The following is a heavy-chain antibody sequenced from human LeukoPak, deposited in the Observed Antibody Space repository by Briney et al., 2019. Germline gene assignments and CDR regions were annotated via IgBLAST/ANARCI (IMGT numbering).Heavy chain of an antibody. CDR2: INPNSGGT. J-gene: IGHJ3*02. CDR3: ARALHPAGLDI. V-gene: IGHV1-2*02. CDR1: GYTLTAYY. Sequence: GASVKVSCKASGYTLTAYYIHWVRQAPGHGLEWMGWINPNSGGTNYAQNFQGRVTMTRDMSISTDYMDLSRLRSDDTAVYYCARALHPAGLDIWGQGTMVTVSS.